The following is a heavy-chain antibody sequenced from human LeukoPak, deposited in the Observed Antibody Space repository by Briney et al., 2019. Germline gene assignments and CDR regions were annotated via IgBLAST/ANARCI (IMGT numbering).Heavy chain of an antibody. J-gene: IGHJ4*02. CDR2: IYYSGST. CDR3: ARVTMVRGVVYYFDY. V-gene: IGHV4-59*01. D-gene: IGHD3-10*01. CDR1: GGSISSYY. Sequence: SETLSLTCTVSGGSISSYYWSWIRQPPGKGLEWIGYIYYSGSTSYNPSLKSRVTISVDTSKNQFSLKLSSVTAADTAVYYCARVTMVRGVVYYFDYWGQGTLVTVSS.